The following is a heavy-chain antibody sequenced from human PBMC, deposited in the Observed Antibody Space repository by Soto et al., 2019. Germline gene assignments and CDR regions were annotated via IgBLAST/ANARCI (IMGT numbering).Heavy chain of an antibody. Sequence: QVQLVQSGAEVKKPGASVKVSCKASGYTFTGYYMHWVRQAPGQGREWMGWINPNSGGTNYAQKFQDRVTMTRDTSISQAYMELSRLRSEDTAVYYCARGWLGYWIAVAGPLGYWGQGTLVTVSS. D-gene: IGHD6-19*01. CDR3: ARGWLGYWIAVAGPLGY. CDR2: INPNSGGT. CDR1: GYTFTGYY. J-gene: IGHJ4*02. V-gene: IGHV1-2*02.